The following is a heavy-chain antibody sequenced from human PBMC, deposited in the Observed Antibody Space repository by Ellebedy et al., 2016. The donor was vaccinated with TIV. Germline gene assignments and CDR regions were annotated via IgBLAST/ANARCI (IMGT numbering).Heavy chain of an antibody. CDR1: GGAISSNTYY. CDR3: AKLAFSWGSWFDS. Sequence: MPSETLSLTCTVTGGAISSNTYYWAWIRQPPGKGLEWIGRINYSGTTSYNASLKSRIAITVDMSKNQSSLILSSVTAADTAVYYCAKLAFSWGSWFDSWGQGTLVTVSS. D-gene: IGHD2/OR15-2a*01. CDR2: INYSGTT. V-gene: IGHV4-39*01. J-gene: IGHJ5*01.